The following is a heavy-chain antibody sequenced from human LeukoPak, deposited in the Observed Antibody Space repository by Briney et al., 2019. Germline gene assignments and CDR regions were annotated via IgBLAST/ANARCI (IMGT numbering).Heavy chain of an antibody. CDR3: AKESGKFDY. CDR2: ISADGGST. J-gene: IGHJ4*02. CDR1: GINFADYA. V-gene: IGHV3-43*02. Sequence: PGGSLRLSCVVSGINFADYAMYWVRQPPGKGLEWVSLISADGGSTFSADSVKGRFSISRDNSKNSLYLQMNSLRSEDTAMYYCAKESGKFDYWGQGTLVAVSS.